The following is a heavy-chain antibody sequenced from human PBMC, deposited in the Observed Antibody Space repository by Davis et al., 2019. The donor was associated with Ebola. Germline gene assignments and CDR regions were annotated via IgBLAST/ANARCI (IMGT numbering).Heavy chain of an antibody. V-gene: IGHV1-69*13. CDR1: GGSFSSHP. D-gene: IGHD3-9*01. CDR3: ARDFDGGNYYFDY. J-gene: IGHJ4*02. Sequence: SVKVSCKTSGGSFSSHPISWVRQAPRQGLEWMGGIIPIFDTPQYAQKFQGRITITADASTSTAYRELSSLRSEDTATYFCARDFDGGNYYFDYWGPGTPVTVSS. CDR2: IIPIFDTP.